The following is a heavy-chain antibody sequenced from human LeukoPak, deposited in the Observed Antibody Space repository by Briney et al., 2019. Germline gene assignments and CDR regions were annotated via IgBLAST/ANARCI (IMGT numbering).Heavy chain of an antibody. Sequence: SETLSLTCTVSGYSMTLGYYWTWIRQPPGKGLEWIGSIFHSGSSDYNPSLKGRLSISVDTSKNQFSLKLSSVTTADTAVYYCARRFGPWGQGILVTVSS. CDR2: IFHSGSS. J-gene: IGHJ5*02. V-gene: IGHV4-38-2*02. CDR3: ARRFGP. CDR1: GYSMTLGYY. D-gene: IGHD3-10*01.